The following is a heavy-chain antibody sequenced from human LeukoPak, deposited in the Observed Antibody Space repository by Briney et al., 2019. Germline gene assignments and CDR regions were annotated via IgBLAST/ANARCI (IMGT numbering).Heavy chain of an antibody. CDR1: GFTVSSNY. Sequence: PGGSLRLSCAASGFTVSSNYMSWVRQAPGKGLEWVANMKEDGGEINYVDSVKGRFTISRDNAKNSLDLQMNSLRVDDTAVYYCVRDRGYSTFDYWGQGTLVIVSS. D-gene: IGHD4-23*01. V-gene: IGHV3-7*01. J-gene: IGHJ4*02. CDR3: VRDRGYSTFDY. CDR2: MKEDGGEI.